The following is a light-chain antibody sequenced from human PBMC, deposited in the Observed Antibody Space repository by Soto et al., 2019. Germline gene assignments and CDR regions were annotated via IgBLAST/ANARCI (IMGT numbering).Light chain of an antibody. CDR3: QHRSNWLFA. J-gene: IGKJ3*01. CDR1: QNIKKY. CDR2: DAY. V-gene: IGKV3-11*01. Sequence: EIVLTQSPATLPLSPGERATLSCRASQNIKKYLAWYRQKPGQPPRLLIYDAYNRATGIPTRFSGSGSGTDFTLTISSLEPEDFAVYYCQHRSNWLFAFGPGTKVDIK.